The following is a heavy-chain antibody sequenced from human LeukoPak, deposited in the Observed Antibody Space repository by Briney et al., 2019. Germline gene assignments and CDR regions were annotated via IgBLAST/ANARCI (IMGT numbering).Heavy chain of an antibody. J-gene: IGHJ4*02. V-gene: IGHV3-48*04. CDR1: GFTFSSYS. D-gene: IGHD5-12*01. CDR2: ISSSGSTI. Sequence: GGSLRLSCAASGFTFSSYSMNWVRQAPGKGLEWVSYISSSGSTIYYADSVKGRFTISRDNAKNSLYLQMNSLRAEDTALYYCAKDLWGIVARPSFDYWGQGTLVTVSS. CDR3: AKDLWGIVARPSFDY.